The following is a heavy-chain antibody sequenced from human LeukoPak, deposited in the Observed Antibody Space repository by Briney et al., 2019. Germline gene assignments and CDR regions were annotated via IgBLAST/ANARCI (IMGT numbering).Heavy chain of an antibody. Sequence: GGSLRLSSAASGFTFSSYAMSWVRQAPGKGLEWVSAISGSGGSTYYADSVKGRFTISRDNSKNTLYLQMNSLRAEDTAVYYCAKAPYYDFWSGYPNYFDYWGQGTLVTVSS. CDR2: ISGSGGST. V-gene: IGHV3-23*01. J-gene: IGHJ4*02. D-gene: IGHD3-3*01. CDR3: AKAPYYDFWSGYPNYFDY. CDR1: GFTFSSYA.